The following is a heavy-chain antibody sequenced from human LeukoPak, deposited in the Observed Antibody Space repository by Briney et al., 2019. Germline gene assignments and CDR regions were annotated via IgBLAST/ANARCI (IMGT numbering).Heavy chain of an antibody. J-gene: IGHJ4*02. CDR1: GGSFSGYY. CDR3: ARDYHCGGNDCSWVDY. CDR2: IHHSGST. D-gene: IGHD2-21*01. Sequence: MTSETLSLTCAVYGGSFSGYYWSWIRQPPGKGLEWIGYIHHSGSTYYNPSLNSRVTVSVDRSKNQFSLKMTSVTAADTAVYYCARDYHCGGNDCSWVDYWGQGTLVTVSS. V-gene: IGHV4-34*01.